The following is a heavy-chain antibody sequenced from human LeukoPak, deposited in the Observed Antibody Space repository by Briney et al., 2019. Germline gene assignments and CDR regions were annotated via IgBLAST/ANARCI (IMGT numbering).Heavy chain of an antibody. Sequence: GGSLRLSCAASGFTFSSYAMSWVRQAPGKGLEWVSAISGSGDSTYYADSVKGRFTISRDNSKNTLYLQMDSLRAEDTAVYYCAKEGDSSSWYDLYNYWGQGTLVTVSS. CDR1: GFTFSSYA. D-gene: IGHD6-13*01. CDR3: AKEGDSSSWYDLYNY. CDR2: ISGSGDST. J-gene: IGHJ4*02. V-gene: IGHV3-23*01.